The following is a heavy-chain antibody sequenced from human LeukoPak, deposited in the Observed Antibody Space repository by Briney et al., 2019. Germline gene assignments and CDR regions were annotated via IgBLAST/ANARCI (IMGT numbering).Heavy chain of an antibody. J-gene: IGHJ5*02. Sequence: GASVKVSCKASGYTLTGYYVHWVRQAPGQGLEWMGKITPIIDTAKYSQKFQGRVTITADKSTTTVYMELSSLKSGDTAVYYCTRVNLRGSQYNWFDPWGQGTLVTVSS. CDR3: TRVNLRGSQYNWFDP. V-gene: IGHV1-69*08. D-gene: IGHD1-26*01. CDR1: GYTLTGYY. CDR2: ITPIIDTA.